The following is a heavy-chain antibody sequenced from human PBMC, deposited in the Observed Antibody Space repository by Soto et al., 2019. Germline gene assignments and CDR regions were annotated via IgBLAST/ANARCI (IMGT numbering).Heavy chain of an antibody. CDR1: RYTFTSYA. CDR3: AREDNYYYGSGSNLNWFDS. D-gene: IGHD3-10*01. V-gene: IGHV1-3*01. CDR2: INAGNGNT. J-gene: IGHJ5*01. Sequence: ASVKVSCKASRYTFTSYAMHWVRQAPGQRLEWMGWINAGNGNTKYSQKFQGRVTITRDTSASTAYMELSSLRAEDTAVYYCAREDNYYYGSGSNLNWFDSWGQGTLVTAPQ.